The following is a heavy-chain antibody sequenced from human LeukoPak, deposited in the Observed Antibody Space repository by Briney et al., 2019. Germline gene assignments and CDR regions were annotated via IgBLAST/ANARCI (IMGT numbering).Heavy chain of an antibody. CDR3: TRDKTAGAFDV. D-gene: IGHD2-21*02. CDR1: GFTFSSYG. J-gene: IGHJ3*01. Sequence: GGSLRLSCAASGFTFSSYGMHWVRQAPGKGLESVSYIDSGSKTIYYADSVEGRFTISRDNAKQSLYLQMNSLRAEDTAVYYCTRDKTAGAFDVWGQGTMVTVSS. CDR2: IDSGSKTI. V-gene: IGHV3-48*01.